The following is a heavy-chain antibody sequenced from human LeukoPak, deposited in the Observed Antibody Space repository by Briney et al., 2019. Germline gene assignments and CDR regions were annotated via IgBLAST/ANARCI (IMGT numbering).Heavy chain of an antibody. Sequence: GGSLRLSCAASGFTFSSYAMSWVRQAPGKGLEWVSAISGSGGSTYYAHSVKGRFTISRDNSKNTLYLQMNSLRAEATAVYYCATLLAARAFDYRGQGTLVTVSS. V-gene: IGHV3-23*01. CDR3: ATLLAARAFDY. CDR2: ISGSGGST. D-gene: IGHD2-15*01. CDR1: GFTFSSYA. J-gene: IGHJ4*02.